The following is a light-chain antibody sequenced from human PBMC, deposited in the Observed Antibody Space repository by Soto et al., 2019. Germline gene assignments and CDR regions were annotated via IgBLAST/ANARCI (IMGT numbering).Light chain of an antibody. CDR2: ATS. Sequence: DIQMTQSPSSLSASVGDRVTITCRASQGINNYLAWYQQKPGKVPKLLIYATSTLQSGVPSRFSGGGSGTEFTLTISSLQPEDGATYYCQKYNSARWTFGQGTKVEIK. J-gene: IGKJ1*01. CDR3: QKYNSARWT. V-gene: IGKV1-27*01. CDR1: QGINNY.